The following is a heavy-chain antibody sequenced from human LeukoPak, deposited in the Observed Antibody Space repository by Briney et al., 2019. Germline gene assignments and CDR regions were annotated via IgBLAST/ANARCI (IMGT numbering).Heavy chain of an antibody. J-gene: IGHJ4*02. V-gene: IGHV4-59*01. CDR3: ARMRGSTIDY. CDR1: GGSISSYY. CDR2: IYYSGST. D-gene: IGHD1-26*01. Sequence: SETLSLTCTVSGGSISSYYWSWIRQPPGKGLEWIGYIYYSGSTNYNPSLKSRVTISVDTSKNQFSLKLSSVTAADTAVYYCARMRGSTIDYWSQGTLVTVSS.